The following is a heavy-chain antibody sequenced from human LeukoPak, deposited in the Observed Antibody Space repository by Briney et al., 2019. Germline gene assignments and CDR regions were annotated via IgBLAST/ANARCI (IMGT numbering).Heavy chain of an antibody. J-gene: IGHJ6*03. D-gene: IGHD1-26*01. CDR1: GFTFSSYA. CDR3: AKVGSGSLYYYYYYYMDV. Sequence: PGGSLRLSCAASGFTFSSYAMSWVRQAPGKGLEWVSLITGSGGSTYYADSVKGRFTISRDNSKNTLYLQMNSLRAEDTAVYYCAKVGSGSLYYYYYYYMDVWGKGTTVTVSS. CDR2: ITGSGGST. V-gene: IGHV3-23*01.